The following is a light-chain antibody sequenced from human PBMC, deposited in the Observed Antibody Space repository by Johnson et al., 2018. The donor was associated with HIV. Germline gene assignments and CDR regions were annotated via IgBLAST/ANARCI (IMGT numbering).Light chain of an antibody. CDR3: GTWDLSLNAYV. Sequence: QPVLTQPPSVSAAPGQRVNISCSGNSSNIENYFVSWYQQLPGAAPRLLIYDNNRRPSGTPDRFSGSKSGTSATLGINGLQTGDEADYFCGTWDLSLNAYVFGTGTKVTVL. CDR1: SSNIENYF. V-gene: IGLV1-51*01. CDR2: DNN. J-gene: IGLJ1*01.